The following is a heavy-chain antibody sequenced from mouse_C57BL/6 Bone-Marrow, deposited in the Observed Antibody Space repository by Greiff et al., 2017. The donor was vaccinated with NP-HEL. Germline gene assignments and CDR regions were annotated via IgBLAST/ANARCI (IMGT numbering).Heavy chain of an antibody. Sequence: VQLQQPGAELVKPGASVKMSCKASGYTFTSYWITWVKQRPGQGLEWIGDIYPGSGSTNYNEKFKSKATLTVDTSSSTAYMQLSSLTSEDSAVYYCARTIHYYGGSYRNAMDYWGQGTSVTVSS. CDR3: ARTIHYYGGSYRNAMDY. CDR1: GYTFTSYW. D-gene: IGHD1-1*01. V-gene: IGHV1-55*01. J-gene: IGHJ4*01. CDR2: IYPGSGST.